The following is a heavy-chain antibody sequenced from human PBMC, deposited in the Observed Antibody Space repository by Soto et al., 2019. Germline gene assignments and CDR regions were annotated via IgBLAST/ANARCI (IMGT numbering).Heavy chain of an antibody. CDR2: ITTSSAYI. D-gene: IGHD2-21*01. CDR1: GFIFNTYD. V-gene: IGHV3-21*01. J-gene: IGHJ5*02. CDR3: VRSGTARLLRHSWFDT. Sequence: EVQLVESGGGLVKPGGSLRLSCAASGFIFNTYDMNWVRQAPGKGLEWVSSITTSSAYIYYADSLKGRITISRDNAKNSLFLQINSLRAEDTAEYYCVRSGTARLLRHSWFDTWGQGTLVTVSS.